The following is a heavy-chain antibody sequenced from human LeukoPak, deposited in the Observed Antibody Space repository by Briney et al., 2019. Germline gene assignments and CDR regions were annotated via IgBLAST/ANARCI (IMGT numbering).Heavy chain of an antibody. V-gene: IGHV5-51*01. CDR3: ARHAGNWNSEFDY. CDR1: GYSFTSYW. Sequence: GESLQISCKGSGYSFTSYWIGWVRPMPGKGLEWIGIIYPGDSNTRYSPSFQGEVTISAEKSISTAYLQWSSLKASDTAMYYCARHAGNWNSEFDYWGQGTLVTVSS. J-gene: IGHJ4*02. CDR2: IYPGDSNT. D-gene: IGHD1-7*01.